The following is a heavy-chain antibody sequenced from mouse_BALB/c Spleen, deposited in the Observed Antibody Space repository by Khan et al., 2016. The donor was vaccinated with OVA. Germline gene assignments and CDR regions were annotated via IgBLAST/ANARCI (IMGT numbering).Heavy chain of an antibody. D-gene: IGHD1-2*01. Sequence: EVQLVESGPGLVKPSQSLSLTCTVTGYSITSGYGWTWIRQFPGNKLEWMGYISYSGSTNYNPSLKSRISITRDTSKKQFFLQLNSVTTEDTATYYCARTARIKYWGQGTTLTVSS. CDR3: ARTARIKY. J-gene: IGHJ2*01. CDR1: GYSITSGYG. CDR2: ISYSGST. V-gene: IGHV3-2*02.